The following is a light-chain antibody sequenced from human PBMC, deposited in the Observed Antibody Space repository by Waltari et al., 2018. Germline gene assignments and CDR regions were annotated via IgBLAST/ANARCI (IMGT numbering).Light chain of an antibody. V-gene: IGKV1-39*01. CDR3: QQSFSTPQYT. Sequence: DILMTQSPSSRSASVGDRVAITCRASRDIRSDLNWYQQKPGKAPHFLIYGASTLQSGVPSRFSGSGSGTDFTLIISSLQPEDFATYYCQQSFSTPQYTFGQGTKVEIK. CDR2: GAS. CDR1: RDIRSD. J-gene: IGKJ2*01.